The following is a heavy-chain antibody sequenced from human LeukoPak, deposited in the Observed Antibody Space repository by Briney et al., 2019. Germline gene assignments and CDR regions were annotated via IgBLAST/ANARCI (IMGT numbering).Heavy chain of an antibody. V-gene: IGHV4-31*03. CDR2: IYYSGST. Sequence: PSQTLSLTCTVSGCSISSGVYYWSWIRQHPGKGLEWIGYIYYSGSTYYNPPLKSRVTISVDTSKNQFSLKLRSVTAADTAVYYCARGFSGGYYTPLNWFDPWGQGTLVTVSS. CDR3: ARGFSGGYYTPLNWFDP. CDR1: GCSISSGVYY. D-gene: IGHD3-3*01. J-gene: IGHJ5*02.